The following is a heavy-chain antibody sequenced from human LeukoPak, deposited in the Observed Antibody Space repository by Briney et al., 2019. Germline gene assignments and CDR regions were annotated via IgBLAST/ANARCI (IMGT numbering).Heavy chain of an antibody. V-gene: IGHV3-7*01. CDR3: ARKGNAFDI. CDR2: IKQDGSEK. D-gene: IGHD3-10*01. Sequence: GGSLRLSCAGSGFTFSNYAMSWVRQAPGKGLEWVANIKQDGSEKYYVDSVKGRFTISRDNAKNSLYLQMNSLRAEDTAVYYCARKGNAFDIWGQGTMVTVSS. CDR1: GFTFSNYA. J-gene: IGHJ3*02.